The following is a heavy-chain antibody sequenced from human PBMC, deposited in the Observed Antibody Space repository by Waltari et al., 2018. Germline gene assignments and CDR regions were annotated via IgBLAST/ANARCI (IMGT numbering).Heavy chain of an antibody. Sequence: EVQLLESGGGLVQPGGSLRLSCAASGFTFSSYAMSWVRQAPGKGVEWVSAISGSGGSTYYADSVKGRFTISRDNSKNTLYLQMNSLRVEDTAVYYCAKVPSGYLPIDYWGQGTLVTVSS. V-gene: IGHV3-23*01. CDR1: GFTFSSYA. D-gene: IGHD3-22*01. J-gene: IGHJ4*02. CDR3: AKVPSGYLPIDY. CDR2: ISGSGGST.